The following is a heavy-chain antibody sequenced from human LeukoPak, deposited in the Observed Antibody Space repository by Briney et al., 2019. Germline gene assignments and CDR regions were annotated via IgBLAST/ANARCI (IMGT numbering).Heavy chain of an antibody. D-gene: IGHD2-8*01. V-gene: IGHV1-2*06. J-gene: IGHJ5*02. CDR2: INPNSGGT. CDR3: ARDPLEDIVLMVYATPSNWFDP. CDR1: GYTFTGYY. Sequence: ASVKVSCKASGYTFTGYYMHWVRQAPGQGLEWMGRINPNSGGTNYAQKFQGRVTMTRDTSISTAYMELSRLRSDDTAVYYCARDPLEDIVLMVYATPSNWFDPWGQGTQVTASS.